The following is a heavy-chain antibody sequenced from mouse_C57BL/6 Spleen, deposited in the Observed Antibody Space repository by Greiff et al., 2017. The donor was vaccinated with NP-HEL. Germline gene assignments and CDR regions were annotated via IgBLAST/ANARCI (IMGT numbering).Heavy chain of an antibody. Sequence: EVHLVESGGGLVKPGGSLKLSCAASGFTFSSYTMSWVRQTPEKRLEWVATISGGGGNTYYPDSVKGRFTISRDNAKNTLYLQMSSLRSEDTALYYCARRGTAQATRYYAMDYWGQGTSVTVYS. J-gene: IGHJ4*01. CDR3: ARRGTAQATRYYAMDY. CDR1: GFTFSSYT. D-gene: IGHD3-2*02. CDR2: ISGGGGNT. V-gene: IGHV5-9*01.